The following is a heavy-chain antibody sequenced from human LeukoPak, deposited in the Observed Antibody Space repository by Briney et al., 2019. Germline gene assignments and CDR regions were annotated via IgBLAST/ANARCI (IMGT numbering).Heavy chain of an antibody. Sequence: ASVKVSCKASGGTFSSYAISWVRQAPGQGLEWMGGIIPIFGTANYAQKFQGRVTITADESTSTAYMELSSLRSEDTAIYYCAKRNTMVRGGPCFDYWGQGLLVTVSS. CDR2: IIPIFGTA. V-gene: IGHV1-69*13. CDR1: GGTFSSYA. J-gene: IGHJ4*02. CDR3: AKRNTMVRGGPCFDY. D-gene: IGHD3-10*01.